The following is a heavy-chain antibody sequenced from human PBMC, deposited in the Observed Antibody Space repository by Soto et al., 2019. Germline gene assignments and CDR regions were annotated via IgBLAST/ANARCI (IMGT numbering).Heavy chain of an antibody. CDR2: INAGNGNT. Sequence: ASVKVSCKASGYTFTSYAMHWVRQAPGQRLEWMGWINAGNGNTKYSQKFQGRVTITRDTSASTAYMELSSLRAEDTAVYYCARDPLTYCCLDYWGQGTLVTVSS. J-gene: IGHJ4*02. V-gene: IGHV1-3*01. CDR1: GYTFTSYA. CDR3: ARDPLTYCCLDY. D-gene: IGHD2-21*02.